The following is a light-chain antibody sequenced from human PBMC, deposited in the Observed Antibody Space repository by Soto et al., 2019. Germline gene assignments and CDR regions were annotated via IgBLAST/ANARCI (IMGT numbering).Light chain of an antibody. V-gene: IGLV1-44*01. Sequence: QSVLTQAPSASGTPGQRVTISCSGSNSNIGSNNVNWYQQLPGTAPKLLIYNNNQRPSGVPDRFSGSKSATSASLAISGLQSEDEADYYCAAWDDGLNGWVFGGGTQLTVL. CDR1: NSNIGSNN. CDR3: AAWDDGLNGWV. CDR2: NNN. J-gene: IGLJ3*02.